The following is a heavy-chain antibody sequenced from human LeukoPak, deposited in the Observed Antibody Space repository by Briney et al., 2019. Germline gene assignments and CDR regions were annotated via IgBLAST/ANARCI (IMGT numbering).Heavy chain of an antibody. D-gene: IGHD3-22*01. CDR3: ARGNSYDSSGYPEYFQN. CDR1: GFTFSSCW. V-gene: IGHV3-7*01. J-gene: IGHJ1*01. Sequence: GGSLRLSCAASGFTFSSCWMNWVRQAPGKGLEWVANIKQDGSEKYYVDSVKGRFTISRDNAKNSLYLQMNTLRAEDTAVYYCARGNSYDSSGYPEYFQNWGQGTLVTVSS. CDR2: IKQDGSEK.